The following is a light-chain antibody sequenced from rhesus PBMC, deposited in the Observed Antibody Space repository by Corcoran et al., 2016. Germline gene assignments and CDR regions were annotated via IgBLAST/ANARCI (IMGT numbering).Light chain of an antibody. J-gene: IGKJ2*01. CDR2: EAS. Sequence: DIQMTQSPSSLSASVGDRVTITCRASQGITDDLAWYQQKPGAAPNLLIYEASTLQSGIPSRFSGSGSGTDFPLTFSSLQSEDFATYYFQHYHGTTYSFSQGTKVEIK. CDR1: QGITDD. V-gene: IGKV1-25*01. CDR3: QHYHGTTYS.